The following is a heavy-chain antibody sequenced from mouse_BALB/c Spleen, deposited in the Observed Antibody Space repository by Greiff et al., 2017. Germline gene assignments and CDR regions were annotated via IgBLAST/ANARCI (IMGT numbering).Heavy chain of an antibody. D-gene: IGHD1-1*01. CDR3: ARGEVAWFAY. J-gene: IGHJ3*01. CDR1: GFSLTSYG. V-gene: IGHV2-9*02. CDR2: IWAGGST. Sequence: VQLQQSGPGLVAPSQSLSITCTVSGFSLTSYGVHWVRQPPGKGLEWLGVIWAGGSTNYNSALMSRLSISKDNSKSQVFLKMNSLQTDDTAMYYCARGEVAWFAYWGQGTLVTVSA.